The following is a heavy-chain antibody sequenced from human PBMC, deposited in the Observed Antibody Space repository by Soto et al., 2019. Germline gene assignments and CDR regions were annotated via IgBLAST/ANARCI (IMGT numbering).Heavy chain of an antibody. D-gene: IGHD2-2*02. CDR2: IWYDGSNK. V-gene: IGHV3-33*01. CDR3: ARDGGSVGSAAILSYYGMDV. J-gene: IGHJ6*02. Sequence: QVQLVESGGGVVQPGRSLRLSCAASGFTFSSYGMHWVRQAPGKGLEWVAVIWYDGSNKYYADSVKGRFTISRDNSKNTLYLQMNSLRAEDTAVYYCARDGGSVGSAAILSYYGMDVWGQGTTVTVSS. CDR1: GFTFSSYG.